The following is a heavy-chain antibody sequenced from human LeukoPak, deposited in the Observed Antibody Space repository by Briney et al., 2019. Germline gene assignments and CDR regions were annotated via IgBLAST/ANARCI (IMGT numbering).Heavy chain of an antibody. CDR1: GFTFSSYA. V-gene: IGHV3-23*01. CDR2: ISGSGGST. Sequence: GGSLRLSCAASGFTFSSYAMSWVRQAPGKGLEWVSAISGSGGSTYYADSVKGRFTISRDNSKNTLYLQMNSLRAEDTAVYYCANKDYYGSGSPNWFDPWGQGTLVTVSS. D-gene: IGHD3-10*01. J-gene: IGHJ5*02. CDR3: ANKDYYGSGSPNWFDP.